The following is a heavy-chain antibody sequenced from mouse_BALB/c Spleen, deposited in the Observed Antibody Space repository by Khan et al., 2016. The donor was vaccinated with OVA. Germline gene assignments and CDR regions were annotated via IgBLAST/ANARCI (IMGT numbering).Heavy chain of an antibody. J-gene: IGHJ1*01. CDR1: GYTFTEYT. CDR2: IIPNNGGT. CDR3: SRRDYNAYYWYFDV. Sequence: VQLQQSGPELVKPGASVKISCKTSGYTFTEYTMHWVNQSHGKSLEWIGRIIPNNGGTSYNQKFKGKATLTVDKSSSTVYLELRSLTSEDSAVYYCSRRDYNAYYWYFDVWGAGTTVTVSS. V-gene: IGHV1-26*01. D-gene: IGHD1-2*01.